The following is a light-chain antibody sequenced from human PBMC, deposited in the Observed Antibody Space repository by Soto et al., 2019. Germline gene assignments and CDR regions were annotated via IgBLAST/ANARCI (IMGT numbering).Light chain of an antibody. V-gene: IGKV3-11*01. CDR3: QQRSNWPPT. CDR1: QSLSNY. CDR2: DAS. Sequence: EIVLTQSPATLSLSPRGKATPSFRAGQSLSNYLAWYQQKPGQAPRLLIYDASSRATGIPARFSGSGSGTDFTLTISSLEPEDFAVYYCQQRSNWPPTFGQGIRLEIK. J-gene: IGKJ5*01.